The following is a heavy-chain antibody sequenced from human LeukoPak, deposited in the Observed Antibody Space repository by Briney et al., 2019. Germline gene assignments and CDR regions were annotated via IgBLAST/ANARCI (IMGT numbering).Heavy chain of an antibody. CDR2: INPNNGGT. D-gene: IGHD6-6*01. CDR3: ARVLGRDIAAPNY. CDR1: GYTFTGYY. V-gene: IGHV1-2*02. J-gene: IGHJ4*02. Sequence: ASVKVSCKASGYTFTGYYIHWVRQAPGQGLEWMGWINPNNGGTNFAQKFQGRVTMTRDTSISTGYMELSRLRSDDTAVYYCARVLGRDIAAPNYWGQGTLVIVSS.